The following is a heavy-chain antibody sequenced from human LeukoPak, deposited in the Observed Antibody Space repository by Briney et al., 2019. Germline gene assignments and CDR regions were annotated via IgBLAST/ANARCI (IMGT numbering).Heavy chain of an antibody. J-gene: IGHJ4*02. V-gene: IGHV4-34*01. CDR1: GGSFSGYY. D-gene: IGHD6-6*01. Sequence: SETLSLTCAVYGGSFSGYYWSWIRQPPGKGLEWIGEINHSGSTNYNPSLKSRVTISVDTSKNQFSLKLSSVTAADTAVYYCARGAQFFSSSADFDYWGQGTLVTVSS. CDR3: ARGAQFFSSSADFDY. CDR2: INHSGST.